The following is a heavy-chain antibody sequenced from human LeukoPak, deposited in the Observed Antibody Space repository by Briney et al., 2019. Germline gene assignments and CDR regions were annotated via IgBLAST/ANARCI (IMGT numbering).Heavy chain of an antibody. CDR3: ARDGYDSVYFDY. CDR1: GYSISSGYY. Sequence: PSETLSLTCTVSGYSISSGYYWGWIRQPPGKGREWIGSIYHSGSTYYNPSLKSRVTISVDTSKNQFSLKLSSVTAADTAVYYCARDGYDSVYFDYWGQGTLVTVSS. D-gene: IGHD5-12*01. J-gene: IGHJ4*02. CDR2: IYHSGST. V-gene: IGHV4-38-2*02.